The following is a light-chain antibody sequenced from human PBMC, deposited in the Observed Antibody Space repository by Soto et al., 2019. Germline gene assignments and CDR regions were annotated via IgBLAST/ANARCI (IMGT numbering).Light chain of an antibody. Sequence: ETVMTQSPATLSMSPGESVTLSCRASQSVSTNVARYQQKPGQAPRLLIYGASTRATGIPPRFSGSGYATEFTLTISSLQTEDFAVYYCQQYNYRPPYTFGQGTKLEMK. CDR1: QSVSTN. CDR3: QQYNYRPPYT. CDR2: GAS. V-gene: IGKV3-15*01. J-gene: IGKJ2*01.